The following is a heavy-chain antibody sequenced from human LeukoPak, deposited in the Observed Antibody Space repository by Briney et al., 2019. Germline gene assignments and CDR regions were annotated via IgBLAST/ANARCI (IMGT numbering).Heavy chain of an antibody. D-gene: IGHD6-13*01. V-gene: IGHV1-2*02. Sequence: GASVKVSCKASGYSFTGYYMHWVRQAPGQGLEWMGWINPHSGATGYAQKFQGRVTMTRDMSITTTYMELTRLRSDDTAFYYCARWDGYSSSPDYWGQGSLVTVSS. J-gene: IGHJ4*02. CDR2: INPHSGAT. CDR3: ARWDGYSSSPDY. CDR1: GYSFTGYY.